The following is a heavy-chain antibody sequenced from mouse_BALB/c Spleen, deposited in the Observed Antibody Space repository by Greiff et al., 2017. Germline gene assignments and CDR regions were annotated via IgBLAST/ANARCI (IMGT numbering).Heavy chain of an antibody. CDR1: GFSLTGYG. D-gene: IGHD2-14*01. Sequence: VKLVESGPGLVAPSQSLSITCTVSGFSLTGYGVNWVRQPPGKGLEWLGMIWGDGSTDYNSAHKSRLSIMKDTSKSQVFLKMHSMQTDDTARYYFDRDDRLDWFAYWGQGTLVTVSA. CDR3: DRDDRLDWFAY. CDR2: IWGDGST. J-gene: IGHJ3*01. V-gene: IGHV2-6-7*01.